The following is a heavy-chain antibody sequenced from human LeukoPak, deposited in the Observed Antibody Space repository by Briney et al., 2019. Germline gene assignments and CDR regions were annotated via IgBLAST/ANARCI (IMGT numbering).Heavy chain of an antibody. CDR2: INHSGST. CDR1: GGSFSGYY. V-gene: IGHV4-34*01. D-gene: IGHD5-18*01. Sequence: PSETLSLTCAVYGGSFSGYYWSWIRQPPGKGLEWIGEINHSGSTNCNPSLKSRVTISVDTSKNQFSLKLSSVTAADTAVYYCARPARGYRSNFDYWGQGTLVTVSS. J-gene: IGHJ4*02. CDR3: ARPARGYRSNFDY.